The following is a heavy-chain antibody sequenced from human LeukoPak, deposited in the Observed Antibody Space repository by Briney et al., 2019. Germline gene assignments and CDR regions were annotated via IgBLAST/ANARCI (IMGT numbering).Heavy chain of an antibody. Sequence: PSETLSLTCAVYGGSFSGYSWSWIRQPPGKGLEWIGEINHSGSTTYNPSLKSRVTISVDTSKNQFSLKLSSVTAADTAVYYCARDSLYYYGSGSLSRYYYYYGMDVWGQGTTVTVSS. D-gene: IGHD3-10*01. V-gene: IGHV4-34*01. J-gene: IGHJ6*02. CDR1: GGSFSGYS. CDR2: INHSGST. CDR3: ARDSLYYYGSGSLSRYYYYYGMDV.